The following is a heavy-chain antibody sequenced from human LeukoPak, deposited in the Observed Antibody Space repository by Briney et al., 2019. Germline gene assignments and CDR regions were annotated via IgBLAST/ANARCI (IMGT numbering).Heavy chain of an antibody. CDR3: AREFRSGGHPLRYFDS. V-gene: IGHV3-74*01. CDR1: GFTFSDYL. D-gene: IGHD6-19*01. CDR2: ISTDGTII. J-gene: IGHJ4*02. Sequence: PGGSLRLSCAASGFTFSDYLMHWVRQPPGGRPLWVSRISTDGTIIDYADSVKGRFTMSRHNARNTVYQQMSSLTAEDRAMYYCAREFRSGGHPLRYFDSWGQGVLVPVS.